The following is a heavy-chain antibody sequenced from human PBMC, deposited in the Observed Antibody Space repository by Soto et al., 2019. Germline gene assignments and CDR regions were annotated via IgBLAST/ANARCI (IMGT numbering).Heavy chain of an antibody. V-gene: IGHV3-21*01. Sequence: PGGSLRLSCAASGFTFNRYSMNWVRQAPGKGLEWVSSVTSSGSSMLYADSVKGRFTISRDDAKDSLFLQMNSLRADDTAVYYCAREADFASSGYVLDYWGQGTLVTVSS. D-gene: IGHD3-22*01. CDR2: VTSSGSSM. CDR1: GFTFNRYS. J-gene: IGHJ4*02. CDR3: AREADFASSGYVLDY.